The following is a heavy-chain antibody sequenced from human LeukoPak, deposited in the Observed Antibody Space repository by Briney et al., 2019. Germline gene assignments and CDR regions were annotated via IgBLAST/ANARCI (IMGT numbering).Heavy chain of an antibody. Sequence: SETLSLTCAVYGGSFSGYYWSWIRQPPGKGLEWIGEINHSGSTNYNPSLKSRVTISVDTSKNQFSLKLSSVTAADTAVYYYARFRLTAVDYWGQGTLVTVSS. D-gene: IGHD2-21*02. CDR2: INHSGST. J-gene: IGHJ4*02. CDR1: GGSFSGYY. V-gene: IGHV4-34*01. CDR3: ARFRLTAVDY.